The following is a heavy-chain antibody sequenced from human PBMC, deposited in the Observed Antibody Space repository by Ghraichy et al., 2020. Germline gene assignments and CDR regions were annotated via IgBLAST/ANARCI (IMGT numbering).Heavy chain of an antibody. J-gene: IGHJ4*02. V-gene: IGHV4-34*01. CDR1: GGSFSGYF. Sequence: SENLSLTCAVYGGSFSGYFWSWIRQPPGKGLEWIGEINHSGSTNYNPSLKSRVTISVDTSKNHFSLKLSSVTAADTAVYYCARGGYSHDYWGQGTLVTVSS. CDR3: ARGGYSHDY. CDR2: INHSGST. D-gene: IGHD5-18*01.